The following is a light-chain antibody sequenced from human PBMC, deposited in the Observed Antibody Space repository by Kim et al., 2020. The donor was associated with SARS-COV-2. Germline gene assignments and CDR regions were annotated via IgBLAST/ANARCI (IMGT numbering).Light chain of an antibody. CDR1: QDIRND. V-gene: IGKV1-17*01. J-gene: IGKJ5*01. Sequence: GAVRDRVTINCRGRQDIRNDLGWYQQNPGRAPKRLIYGASSLQSGVPSRFSGSGSGTEFTLTISSVQPEDFATYFCLQHSTYPITFGQGTRLEIK. CDR2: GAS. CDR3: LQHSTYPIT.